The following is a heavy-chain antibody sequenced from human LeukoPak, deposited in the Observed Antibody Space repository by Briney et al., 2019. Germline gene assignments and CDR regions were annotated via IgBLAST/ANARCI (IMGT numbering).Heavy chain of an antibody. CDR1: GYSISNSYY. Sequence: SETLSLTCAVSGYSISNSYYWGWLRPPPGEGLECIGSDYYDGSTYYNPSLKSRVTVSVDTSKNQSSLKLSSMTAADTAVYYCARDPGREFCSSASCPTGFFYYWGQGILVTVSS. J-gene: IGHJ4*02. D-gene: IGHD2-2*01. V-gene: IGHV4-38-2*02. CDR3: ARDPGREFCSSASCPTGFFYY. CDR2: DYYDGST.